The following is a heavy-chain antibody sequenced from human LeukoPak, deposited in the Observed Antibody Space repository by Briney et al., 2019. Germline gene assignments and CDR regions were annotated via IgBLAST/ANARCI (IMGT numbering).Heavy chain of an antibody. CDR2: IWYDGSNK. J-gene: IGHJ4*02. CDR3: ARAGGFGELSIDY. V-gene: IGHV3-33*01. CDR1: GFTFSRYA. Sequence: GGSLRLSCAASGFTFSRYAMHWVRQAPGKGLEWVAIIWYDGSNKYYGESVKGRFTISRDNPKNTLFLQMSSLRAEDTAVYYCARAGGFGELSIDYWDQGTLVTVSS. D-gene: IGHD3-10*01.